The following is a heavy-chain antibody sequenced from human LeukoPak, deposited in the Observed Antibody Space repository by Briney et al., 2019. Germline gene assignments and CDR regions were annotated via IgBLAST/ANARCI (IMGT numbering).Heavy chain of an antibody. Sequence: GESLRLSCVASGFIFSTFWMTWVRQAPGKGLEWVAKIKEDGSEKYYVDSVKGRFSISRDNAKNSLYLQMNSLRAEDTAVYYCARITSAKECGDAFLVWGQGTMVTVSS. D-gene: IGHD3-16*01. J-gene: IGHJ3*01. CDR1: GFIFSTFW. CDR2: IKEDGSEK. V-gene: IGHV3-7*03. CDR3: ARITSAKECGDAFLV.